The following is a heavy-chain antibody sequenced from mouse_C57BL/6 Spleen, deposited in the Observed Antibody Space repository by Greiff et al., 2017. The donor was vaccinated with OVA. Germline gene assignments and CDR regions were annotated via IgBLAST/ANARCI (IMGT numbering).Heavy chain of an antibody. V-gene: IGHV1-76*01. D-gene: IGHD2-3*01. J-gene: IGHJ3*01. CDR2: IYPGSGNT. CDR1: GYTFTDYY. CDR3: AGYDGYRFAY. Sequence: QVQLKQSGAELVRPGASVKLSCKASGYTFTDYYINWVKQRPGQGLEWIARIYPGSGNTYYNEKFKGKATLTAEKSSSTAYMQLSSLTSEDSAVYFCAGYDGYRFAYWGQGTLVTVSA.